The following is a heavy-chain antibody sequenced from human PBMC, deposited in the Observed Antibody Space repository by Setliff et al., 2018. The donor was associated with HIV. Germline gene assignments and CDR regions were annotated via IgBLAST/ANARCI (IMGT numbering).Heavy chain of an antibody. V-gene: IGHV4-61*01. CDR2: IYYSGST. D-gene: IGHD4-17*01. J-gene: IGHJ6*02. CDR3: ARTAYDYGDYADEDYYYGMDV. CDR1: GGSVSSGSYY. Sequence: PSETLSLTCTVSGGSVSSGSYYWSWIRQPPGKGLEWIGYIYYSGSTKHNPSLKSRVTMSVDTSKNQFSLKLSSVTAADTAVYYCARTAYDYGDYADEDYYYGMDVWGQGTTVTVSS.